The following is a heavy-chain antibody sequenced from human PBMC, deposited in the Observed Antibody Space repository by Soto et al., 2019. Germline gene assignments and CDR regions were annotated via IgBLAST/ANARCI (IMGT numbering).Heavy chain of an antibody. J-gene: IGHJ4*02. D-gene: IGHD5-12*01. V-gene: IGHV3-30*18. CDR1: GFTFSSYG. CDR3: AKDWFPGYDSRYYFDD. Sequence: PGGSLRLSCAASGFTFSSYGMHWVRQAPGKGLEWVAVISYDGSNKYYADSVKGRFTISRDNSKNTLYLRMNSLRAEDTAVYYCAKDWFPGYDSRYYFDDWGKGTLVTVSS. CDR2: ISYDGSNK.